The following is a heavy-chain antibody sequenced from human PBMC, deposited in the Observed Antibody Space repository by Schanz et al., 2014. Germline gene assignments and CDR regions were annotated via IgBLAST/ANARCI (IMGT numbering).Heavy chain of an antibody. D-gene: IGHD3-9*01. CDR2: VYCSGST. J-gene: IGHJ4*02. Sequence: QLQLQESGPGLVKPSETLSLTCTVSGGSISSSNYYWGWIRQPPGKGLEWIGCVYCSGSTYYNPPLKGRFTISVDTSKNHFPRKRSSGTAADTAVYYCARHPDYEYYDVLTGYYYFDYWGQGTLVTVSS. CDR1: GGSISSSNYY. V-gene: IGHV4-39*01. CDR3: ARHPDYEYYDVLTGYYYFDY.